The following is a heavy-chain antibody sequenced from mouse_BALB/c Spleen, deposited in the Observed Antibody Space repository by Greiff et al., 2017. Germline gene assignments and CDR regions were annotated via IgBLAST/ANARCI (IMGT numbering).Heavy chain of an antibody. CDR3: ARLGGGGYWYFDV. Sequence: QVQLQQSGAELMKPGASVKISCKATGYTFSSYWIEWVKQRPGHGLEWIGEILPGSGSTNYNEKFKGKATFTADTSSNTAYMQLSSLTSEDSAVYYCARLGGGGYWYFDVWGAGTTVTVSS. J-gene: IGHJ1*01. CDR2: ILPGSGST. CDR1: GYTFSSYW. V-gene: IGHV1-9*01. D-gene: IGHD3-3*01.